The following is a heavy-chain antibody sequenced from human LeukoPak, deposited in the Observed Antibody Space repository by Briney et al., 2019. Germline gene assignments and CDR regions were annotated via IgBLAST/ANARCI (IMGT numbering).Heavy chain of an antibody. Sequence: ASVKVSCKASGYTFTSYDINWVQQATGQGLEWMGWMNPNSGNTGYAQKFQGRVTMTRNTSISTAYMELSSLRSEDTAVYYCARARIIPYYDSPFGYYYYMDVWGKGTTVTVSS. D-gene: IGHD3-22*01. CDR1: GYTFTSYD. J-gene: IGHJ6*03. V-gene: IGHV1-8*01. CDR3: ARARIIPYYDSPFGYYYYMDV. CDR2: MNPNSGNT.